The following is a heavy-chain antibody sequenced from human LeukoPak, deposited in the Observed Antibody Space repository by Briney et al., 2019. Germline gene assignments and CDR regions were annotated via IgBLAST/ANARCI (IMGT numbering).Heavy chain of an antibody. D-gene: IGHD5/OR15-5a*01. Sequence: GGSLRLSCAASGFTFSDSYMTWIRQAPGKGLEWVANMNEDGSAKYYADSVKGRFTISSDNAKNSLYLQMNSLRVEDTAVYYCATGVGNTWGQGTLVTVSS. V-gene: IGHV3-7*01. CDR2: MNEDGSAK. J-gene: IGHJ5*02. CDR3: ATGVGNT. CDR1: GFTFSDSY.